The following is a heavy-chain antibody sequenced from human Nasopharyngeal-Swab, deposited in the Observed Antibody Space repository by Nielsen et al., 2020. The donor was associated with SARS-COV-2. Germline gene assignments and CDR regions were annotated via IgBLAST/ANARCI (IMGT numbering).Heavy chain of an antibody. CDR2: IYYSGST. Sequence: ESLKISCTVSGGSISSYYWSWIRQPPGKGLEWIGYIYYSGSTNYNPSLKSRVTISVDTSKNQFSLKLGSVTAADTAVYYCARGGNYDFWSGYYPNSYYYYYGMDVWGQGTTVTVSS. CDR3: ARGGNYDFWSGYYPNSYYYYYGMDV. V-gene: IGHV4-59*01. D-gene: IGHD3-3*01. J-gene: IGHJ6*02. CDR1: GGSISSYY.